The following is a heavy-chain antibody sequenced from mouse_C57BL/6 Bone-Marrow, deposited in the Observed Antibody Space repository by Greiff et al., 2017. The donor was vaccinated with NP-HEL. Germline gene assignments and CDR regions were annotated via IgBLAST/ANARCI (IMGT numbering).Heavy chain of an antibody. D-gene: IGHD3-3*01. Sequence: QVTLQVSGPGILQSSQTLSLTCSFSGFSLSTSGMGVIWIRQPSGLGLEWLAHIYWDDDKRYNPFLKSRLTIAKDTSSNQVFLKITSVDTADTATYYCALGGRWFAYWGQGTLVTVSA. J-gene: IGHJ3*01. CDR1: GFSLSTSGMG. V-gene: IGHV8-12*01. CDR2: IYWDDDK. CDR3: ALGGRWFAY.